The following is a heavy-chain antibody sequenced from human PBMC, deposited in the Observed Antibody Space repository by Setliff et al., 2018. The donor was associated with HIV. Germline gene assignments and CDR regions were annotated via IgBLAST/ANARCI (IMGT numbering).Heavy chain of an antibody. CDR3: TTYASGNWHYGS. Sequence: LRLSCAASGFTFSNAWMTWVRQAPGKGLEWVGRIKSETYGGTIDYAAPVKGRFTISRDDSKDTLFLQMNSLKTEDTAVYYCTTYASGNWHYGSWGQGTLVTVSS. CDR2: IKSETYGGTI. D-gene: IGHD3-10*01. J-gene: IGHJ5*02. V-gene: IGHV3-15*01. CDR1: GFTFSNAW.